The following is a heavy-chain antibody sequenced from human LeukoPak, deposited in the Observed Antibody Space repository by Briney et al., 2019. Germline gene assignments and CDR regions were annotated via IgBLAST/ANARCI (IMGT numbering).Heavy chain of an antibody. V-gene: IGHV3-9*01. Sequence: PGGSLRLSCAASGFTFDDYVMHWVRQAPGKGLEWVSGISWNSGSIGYADSVKGRFTISRDNAKNSLYLQMNSLRAEDTALYYCAKDIRASQPWAFDIWGQGTMVTVSS. CDR2: ISWNSGSI. CDR3: AKDIRASQPWAFDI. CDR1: GFTFDDYV. J-gene: IGHJ3*02.